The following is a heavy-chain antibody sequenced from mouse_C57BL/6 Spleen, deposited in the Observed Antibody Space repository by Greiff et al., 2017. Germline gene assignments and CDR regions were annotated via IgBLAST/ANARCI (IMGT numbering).Heavy chain of an antibody. J-gene: IGHJ4*01. V-gene: IGHV5-17*01. Sequence: EVQRVESGGGLVKPGGSLKLSCAASGFTFSDYGMHWVRQAPEKGLEWVAYISSGSSTIYYADTVKGRFTISRDNAKNTLFLQMTSLRSEDTAMYYCARRWDVGAMDYWGQGTSVTVSS. D-gene: IGHD4-1*01. CDR1: GFTFSDYG. CDR3: ARRWDVGAMDY. CDR2: ISSGSSTI.